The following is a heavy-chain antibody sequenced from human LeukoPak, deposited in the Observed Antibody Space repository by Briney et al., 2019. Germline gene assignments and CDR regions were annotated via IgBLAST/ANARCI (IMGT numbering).Heavy chain of an antibody. CDR3: AGGWIPAAGGGWFDP. Sequence: ASVKVSCKASGYTFTSYGISWVRQAPGQGLEWMGWISAYNGNTNYAQKLQGRVTMTTDTSTSTAYMELRSLRSDDTAVYYCAGGWIPAAGGGWFDPWGQGTLVTVSS. D-gene: IGHD2-2*01. V-gene: IGHV1-18*01. J-gene: IGHJ5*02. CDR2: ISAYNGNT. CDR1: GYTFTSYG.